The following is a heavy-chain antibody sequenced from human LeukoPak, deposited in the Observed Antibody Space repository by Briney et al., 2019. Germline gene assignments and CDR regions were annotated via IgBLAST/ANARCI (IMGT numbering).Heavy chain of an antibody. Sequence: SETLSLTCTVSGGSISSGGYYWSWIRQHPGKGLEWIGYIYYSGSTNYNPSLKSRVTISVDTSKNQFSLKLSSVTAADTAVYYCARDTPYSSSWALWGQGTLVTVSS. V-gene: IGHV4-61*08. CDR2: IYYSGST. J-gene: IGHJ4*02. D-gene: IGHD6-13*01. CDR3: ARDTPYSSSWAL. CDR1: GGSISSGGYY.